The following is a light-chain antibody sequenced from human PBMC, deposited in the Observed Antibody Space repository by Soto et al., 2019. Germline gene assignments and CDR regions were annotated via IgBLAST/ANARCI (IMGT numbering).Light chain of an antibody. CDR3: QQSYSTPPT. Sequence: EIVLTQSPGTLSLSPGERATLSCRASQSVSSSYLAWYQQKPGQAPRLLIYGASSRATGIPDRFSGSGSGTDFTLTISSLQPEDFATYYCQQSYSTPPTFGQGTKLEIK. J-gene: IGKJ2*01. V-gene: IGKV3-20*01. CDR1: QSVSSSY. CDR2: GAS.